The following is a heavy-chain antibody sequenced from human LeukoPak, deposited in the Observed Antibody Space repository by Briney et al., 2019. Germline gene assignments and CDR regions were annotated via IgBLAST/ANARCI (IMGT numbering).Heavy chain of an antibody. D-gene: IGHD1-14*01. CDR2: MNPNSGNT. J-gene: IGHJ4*02. Sequence: ASVKVSCKASGYTFTIYDINWVRQATGQGLEWMGWMNPNSGNTGYAQKFQGRVTMTRNTSISTAYMELSSLRSEDTAVYYCARGGKGPGNFDYWGQGTLVTVSS. CDR1: GYTFTIYD. V-gene: IGHV1-8*01. CDR3: ARGGKGPGNFDY.